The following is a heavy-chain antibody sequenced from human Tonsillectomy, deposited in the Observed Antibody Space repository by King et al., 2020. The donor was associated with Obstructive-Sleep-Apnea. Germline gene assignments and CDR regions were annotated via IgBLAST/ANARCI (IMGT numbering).Heavy chain of an antibody. Sequence: QLVQSGAEVKRPGASVTVSCKPSGYTFTSYNIIHWVRQAPGQRLEWMGWINLGNGNTKYSQKFQGRVTITRDTSANTAHMELSSLRSEDTALYYFARGGRPAAGIYYLDYWGQGTLVTVSS. CDR1: GYTFTSYN. V-gene: IGHV1-3*01. CDR2: INLGNGNT. D-gene: IGHD6-13*01. J-gene: IGHJ4*02. CDR3: ARGGRPAAGIYYLDY.